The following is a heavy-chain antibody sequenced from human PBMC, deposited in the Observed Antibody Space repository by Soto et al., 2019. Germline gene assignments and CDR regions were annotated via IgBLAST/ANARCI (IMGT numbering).Heavy chain of an antibody. CDR2: ISAYNGNT. CDR1: GYSFTNYG. D-gene: IGHD6-19*01. J-gene: IGHJ6*03. V-gene: IGHV1-18*01. CDR3: ARDRGVAPPVAGNTHYYYYMDV. Sequence: QDGLVQSGVEVKKPGASVRVSCKASGYSFTNYGITWVRQAPGQGFEWMGWISAYNGNTNYAQKFQGRVTLTTDASTSTAYLELRSLRSDDTAVYYCARDRGVAPPVAGNTHYYYYMDVWGKGTTVTVSS.